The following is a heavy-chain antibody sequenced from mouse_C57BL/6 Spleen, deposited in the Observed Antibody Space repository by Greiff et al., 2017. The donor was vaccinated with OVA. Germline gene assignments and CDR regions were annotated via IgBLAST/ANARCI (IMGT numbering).Heavy chain of an antibody. CDR1: GYTFTSYW. V-gene: IGHV1-69*01. CDR3: ARRGVITTVVATSWYFDV. Sequence: VQLQQPGAELVMPGASVKLSCKASGYTFTSYWMHWVKQRPGQGLEWIGEIDPSDSYTNYNQKFKGKSTLTVDKSSSTAYMQLSSLTSEDSAVYYCARRGVITTVVATSWYFDVWGTGTTVTVSS. CDR2: IDPSDSYT. J-gene: IGHJ1*03. D-gene: IGHD1-1*01.